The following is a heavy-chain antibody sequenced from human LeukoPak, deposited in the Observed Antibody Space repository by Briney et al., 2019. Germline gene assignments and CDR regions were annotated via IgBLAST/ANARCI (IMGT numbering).Heavy chain of an antibody. V-gene: IGHV1-18*01. D-gene: IGHD6-19*01. Sequence: GASVKDSCKASGYTFTSYGISWVRQAPGQGLEWMGWISAYNGNTNYAQKLQGRVTMTTDTSTSTAYMELRSLRSDDTAVYYCARDPGIAVAGTIDYWGQGTLVTVSS. J-gene: IGHJ4*02. CDR2: ISAYNGNT. CDR3: ARDPGIAVAGTIDY. CDR1: GYTFTSYG.